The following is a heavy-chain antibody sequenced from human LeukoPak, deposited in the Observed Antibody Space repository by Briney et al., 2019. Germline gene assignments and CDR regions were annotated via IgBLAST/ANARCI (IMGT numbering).Heavy chain of an antibody. CDR1: GYTFTGYY. Sequence: ASVKASCKASGYTFTGYYMHWVRQAPGQGLEWMGWINPNSGGTNYAQKFQGRVTMTRDTSISTAYMELSRLRSDDTAVYYCARFYYGNYYFDYWGQGTLVTVSS. CDR3: ARFYYGNYYFDY. CDR2: INPNSGGT. J-gene: IGHJ4*02. D-gene: IGHD3-10*01. V-gene: IGHV1-2*02.